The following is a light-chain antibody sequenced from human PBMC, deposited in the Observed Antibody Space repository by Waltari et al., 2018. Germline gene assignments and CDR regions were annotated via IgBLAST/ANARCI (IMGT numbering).Light chain of an antibody. CDR2: WAS. Sequence: DIVMTQSPDSLLVSLGERATISCNSSPRILYTSNDKNYLAWYQQKAGQPPRLLVHWASIRESGVPDRFRGSGSGTDFTLTISNLQPEDVAFYWCQQYFNSPIAFGQGTRLEIK. J-gene: IGKJ5*01. V-gene: IGKV4-1*01. CDR3: QQYFNSPIA. CDR1: PRILYTSNDKNY.